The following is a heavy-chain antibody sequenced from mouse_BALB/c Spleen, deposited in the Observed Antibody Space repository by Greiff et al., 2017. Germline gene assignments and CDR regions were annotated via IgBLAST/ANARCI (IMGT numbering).Heavy chain of an antibody. Sequence: EVQLVESGGGLVQPGGSRKLSCAASGFTFSSFGMHWVRQAPEKGLEWVAYISSGSSTIYYADTVKGRFTISRDNPKNTLFLQMTSLRSEDTAMYYCARALYGNYAMDYWGQGTSVTVSS. CDR1: GFTFSSFG. D-gene: IGHD2-1*01. J-gene: IGHJ4*01. CDR2: ISSGSSTI. V-gene: IGHV5-17*02. CDR3: ARALYGNYAMDY.